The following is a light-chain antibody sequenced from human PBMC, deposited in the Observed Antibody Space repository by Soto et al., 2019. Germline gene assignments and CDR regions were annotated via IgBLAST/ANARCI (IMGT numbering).Light chain of an antibody. CDR2: RNN. Sequence: QSVLTQPPSASGTPGQRVTISCSGSSSNIGSNYVYWYQQLPGTAPKLLIYRNNQRPSGVPDRFSGYKSGNSASLAISGLRSEDEADYYCAAWDDRLSGYVFGTGTK. CDR3: AAWDDRLSGYV. J-gene: IGLJ1*01. CDR1: SSNIGSNY. V-gene: IGLV1-47*01.